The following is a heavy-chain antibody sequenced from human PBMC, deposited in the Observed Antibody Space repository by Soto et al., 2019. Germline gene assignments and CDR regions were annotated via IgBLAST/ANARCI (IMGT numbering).Heavy chain of an antibody. CDR3: AKASSKISPDY. CDR1: GFTFTDYA. D-gene: IGHD6-6*01. J-gene: IGHJ4*02. V-gene: IGHV3-23*01. CDR2: ISGSASST. Sequence: GGSLRLSCAASGFTFTDYAMTWVRQAPGKGLEWVSSISGSASSTFYAGSVKGRFTISRDNSRNTVSLQMNSLRAEDTAVYYCAKASSKISPDYWGQGTLVTVS.